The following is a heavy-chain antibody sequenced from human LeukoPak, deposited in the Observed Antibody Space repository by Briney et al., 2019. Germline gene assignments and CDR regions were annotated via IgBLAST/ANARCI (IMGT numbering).Heavy chain of an antibody. D-gene: IGHD7-27*01. CDR3: ARRLTGDARSFDS. J-gene: IGHJ4*02. V-gene: IGHV3-74*01. CDR2: INGDGRNI. CDR1: GFTFSSYW. Sequence: GGSLRLSCVASGFTFSSYWMHWVRQDPRKGLVWVSRINGDGRNINYADSVRGRFTISRDNAKNTLYLQMNTLRVEDTAVYYCARRLTGDARSFDSWGQGTPVTVSS.